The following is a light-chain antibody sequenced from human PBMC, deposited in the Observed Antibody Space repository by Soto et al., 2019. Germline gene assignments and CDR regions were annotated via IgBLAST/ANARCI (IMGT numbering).Light chain of an antibody. CDR3: TSYTTSSTLV. CDR1: SSDVGGYNH. CDR2: DVS. Sequence: QSALTQPASVSGSPGQSITISCTGTSSDVGGYNHVSWYQQYPGKAPKLMIYDVSNRPSGVSNRFSGSKSGNTASLTISGRQAEDEADYYCTSYTTSSTLVFGTGTKLTVL. V-gene: IGLV2-14*01. J-gene: IGLJ1*01.